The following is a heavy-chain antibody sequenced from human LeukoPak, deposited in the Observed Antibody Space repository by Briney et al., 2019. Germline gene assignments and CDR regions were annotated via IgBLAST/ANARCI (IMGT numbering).Heavy chain of an antibody. D-gene: IGHD1-1*01. V-gene: IGHV7-4-1*02. J-gene: IGHJ3*02. Sequence: ASVNVSCKASGYTFTSYAMNWVRQAPGQGLEWMGWINTNTGNPTYAQGFTGRFVFSLDTSVSTAYLQISSLKAEDTAVYYCARALTDYSQLPSDAFDIWGQGTMVTVSS. CDR1: GYTFTSYA. CDR2: INTNTGNP. CDR3: ARALTDYSQLPSDAFDI.